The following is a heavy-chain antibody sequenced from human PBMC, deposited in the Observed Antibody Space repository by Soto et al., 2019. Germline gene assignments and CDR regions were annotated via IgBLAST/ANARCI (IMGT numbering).Heavy chain of an antibody. CDR1: GFSISNYA. D-gene: IGHD2-2*01. J-gene: IGHJ4*02. CDR3: ARDCSRYSCSIWHY. Sequence: EVQLLESGGDLVQPGGSLRLSCAASGFSISNYAMTWVRQAPGKGLEWVSGITGSGDKTYYADSVKGRFIISRDNSKNPLYLQMNSLRAEDTALYYCARDCSRYSCSIWHYWGQGTLFTVSS. V-gene: IGHV3-23*01. CDR2: ITGSGDKT.